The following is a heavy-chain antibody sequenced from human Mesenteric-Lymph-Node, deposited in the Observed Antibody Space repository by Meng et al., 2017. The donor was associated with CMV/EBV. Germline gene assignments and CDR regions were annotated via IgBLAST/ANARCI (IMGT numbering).Heavy chain of an antibody. CDR1: GSTFSSYP. Sequence: GGSLRLSCAASGSTFSSYPMHWVRQAPGKGLEWVSSISSNDRTTNYAESVKGRFIISRDNAKNSVYLQMHSLRAEDTAVYYCARDRWFLEWLLPLDFWGQGTLVTVSS. V-gene: IGHV3-48*03. CDR3: ARDRWFLEWLLPLDF. CDR2: ISSNDRTT. J-gene: IGHJ4*02. D-gene: IGHD3-3*01.